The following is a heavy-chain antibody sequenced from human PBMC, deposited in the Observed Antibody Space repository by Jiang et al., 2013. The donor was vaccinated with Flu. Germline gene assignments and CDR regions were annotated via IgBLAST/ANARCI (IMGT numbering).Heavy chain of an antibody. CDR1: HGAINSYY. CDR3: ARGVGDVLTGFHFDT. J-gene: IGHJ4*02. D-gene: IGHD3-9*01. CDR2: IYPSGRT. V-gene: IGHV4-4*07. Sequence: SLPCTVSHGAINSYYWSWIRQPAGQGLEWIGRIYPSGRTNYSPSLNSRISIALDTSKTRFSLTLKSVTAADSAVYFCARGVGDVLTGFHFDTWGQGILVTVSS.